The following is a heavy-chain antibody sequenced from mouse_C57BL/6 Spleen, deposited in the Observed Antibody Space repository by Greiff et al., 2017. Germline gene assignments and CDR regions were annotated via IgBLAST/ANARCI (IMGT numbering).Heavy chain of an antibody. CDR2: ISDGGSYT. Sequence: EVKVVESGGGLVKPGGSLKLSCAASGFTFSSYAMSWVRQTPEKRLAWVATISDGGSYTYYPDYVKGRFTISSDNAKNNLYQQMSHLKSEDTALYYCAKSLYNYASYCYFDVWGTGTTVTVSS. CDR3: AKSLYNYASYCYFDV. CDR1: GFTFSSYA. J-gene: IGHJ1*03. V-gene: IGHV5-4*03. D-gene: IGHD2-12*01.